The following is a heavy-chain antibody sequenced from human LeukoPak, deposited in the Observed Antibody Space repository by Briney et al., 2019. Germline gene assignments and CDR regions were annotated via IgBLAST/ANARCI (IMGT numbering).Heavy chain of an antibody. CDR3: ARRGLLWFGGFNWFDP. CDR1: GGSFSGYY. Sequence: SETLSLTCAVYGGSFSGYYWSWIRQPPGKGLEWIGEINHSGSTNYNPSLKSRVTISVDTSKNQFSLKLSSVTAADTAVYYCARRGLLWFGGFNWFDPWGQGTLVTVSS. J-gene: IGHJ5*02. V-gene: IGHV4-34*01. CDR2: INHSGST. D-gene: IGHD3-10*01.